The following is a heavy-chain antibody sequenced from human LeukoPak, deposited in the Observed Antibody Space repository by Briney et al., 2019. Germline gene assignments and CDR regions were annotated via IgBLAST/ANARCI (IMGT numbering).Heavy chain of an antibody. CDR1: GGSISNYY. CDR2: ISASGNT. CDR3: ARDRSMGATIVPFFDY. Sequence: SETLSLTCTVSGGSISNYYWSWIRQPAGKGLEWIGRISASGNTNYNPSLKSRVTMSVDTSMNQFSLKLSSVTAADTAVYYCARDRSMGATIVPFFDYWGQGTLVTVSS. D-gene: IGHD1-26*01. V-gene: IGHV4-4*07. J-gene: IGHJ4*02.